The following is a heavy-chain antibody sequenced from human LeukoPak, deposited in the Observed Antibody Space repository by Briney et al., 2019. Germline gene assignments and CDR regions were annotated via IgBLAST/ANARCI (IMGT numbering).Heavy chain of an antibody. J-gene: IGHJ3*02. Sequence: SETLSLTCTVSGGSISSGSYYWSWIRQPAGKGLEWIGRIYTSGSTNYNPSLKSRVTISVDTSKNQFSLKLSSVTAADTAVYYCARTAKWLQLHSDAFDIWGQGTMVTVSS. D-gene: IGHD5-24*01. V-gene: IGHV4-61*02. CDR1: GGSISSGSYY. CDR2: IYTSGST. CDR3: ARTAKWLQLHSDAFDI.